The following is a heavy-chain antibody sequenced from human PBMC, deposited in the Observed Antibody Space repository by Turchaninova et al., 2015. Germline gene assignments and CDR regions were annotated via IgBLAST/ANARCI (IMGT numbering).Heavy chain of an antibody. D-gene: IGHD3-22*01. CDR2: ISSISSTV. CDR3: AKTMYDSSSCDS. J-gene: IGHJ5*01. CDR1: GFTFSQYS. V-gene: IGHV3-48*04. Sequence: EVQLLESGGGLVHPGGSLRLSCAASGFTFSQYSMNWVRQAPGKGRGWLSYISSISSTVWYADSVKGRFTISRDNAKNSLYLQMNSLRAEDTAVYYCAKTMYDSSSCDSWGQGTLVTVSS.